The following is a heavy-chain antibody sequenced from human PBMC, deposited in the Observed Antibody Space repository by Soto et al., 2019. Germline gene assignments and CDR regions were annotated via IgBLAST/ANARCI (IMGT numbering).Heavy chain of an antibody. D-gene: IGHD3-9*01. CDR3: ARIWAYYDILTGYLYYFDY. Sequence: QVTLKESGPVLVKPTETLTLTCTVSGFSLSYARMGVSWIRQPPGKALEWLAHIFSNDEKSYSTSLKSRLTISKDTSKSQVVPTMTNMDPVDTATYYCARIWAYYDILTGYLYYFDYWGQGTLVTVSS. CDR2: IFSNDEK. CDR1: GFSLSYARMG. V-gene: IGHV2-26*01. J-gene: IGHJ4*02.